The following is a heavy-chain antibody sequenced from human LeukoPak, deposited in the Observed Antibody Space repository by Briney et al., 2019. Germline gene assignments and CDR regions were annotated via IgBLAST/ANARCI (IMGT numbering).Heavy chain of an antibody. V-gene: IGHV4-4*07. Sequence: SATLSLTCTVSGGSISSYYWSWIRQPAGKGLEWIGRTYTSGSTNYNPSLKSRVTMSVDTSKNQFSLKLSSVTAADTAVYYCASARTTAFMDVWGKGTTVTVSS. D-gene: IGHD2-2*01. CDR1: GGSISSYY. CDR2: TYTSGST. J-gene: IGHJ6*04. CDR3: ASARTTAFMDV.